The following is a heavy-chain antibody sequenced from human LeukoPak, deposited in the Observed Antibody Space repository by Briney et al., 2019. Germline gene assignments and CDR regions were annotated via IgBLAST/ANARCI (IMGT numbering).Heavy chain of an antibody. Sequence: GGSLRLSCAASGFTFSSYAMSWVRQAPGKGLEWVSGISGSGSGTYYADSVKGRFTISRDNSKNTLHLQMNSLRAEDTAVYYCATHGSAHYYMDVWGKGTTVTISS. CDR3: ATHGSAHYYMDV. CDR1: GFTFSSYA. CDR2: ISGSGSGT. J-gene: IGHJ6*03. V-gene: IGHV3-23*01. D-gene: IGHD2-2*03.